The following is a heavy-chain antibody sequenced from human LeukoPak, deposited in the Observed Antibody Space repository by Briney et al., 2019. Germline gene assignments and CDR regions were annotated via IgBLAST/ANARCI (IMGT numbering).Heavy chain of an antibody. CDR1: GGSFSGYY. V-gene: IGHV4-34*01. Sequence: PWETLSLTCAVYGGSFSGYYWSWIRQPPGKGLEWIGEINHSGSTNYNPPLKSRVTISVDTSKNQFSLKLSSVTVADTAVYYCARRCRITMVRGVTYFDYWGQGTLVTVSS. J-gene: IGHJ4*02. CDR2: INHSGST. CDR3: ARRCRITMVRGVTYFDY. D-gene: IGHD3-10*01.